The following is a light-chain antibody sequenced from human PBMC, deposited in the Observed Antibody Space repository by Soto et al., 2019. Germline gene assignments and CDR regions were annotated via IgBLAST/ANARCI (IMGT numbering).Light chain of an antibody. J-gene: IGLJ2*01. V-gene: IGLV2-11*01. CDR2: DVS. Sequence: QSALTQPRSVSGSPGQSVTISCTGTSSDVGGYNYVSWYQQHPGKAPKLMIYDVSKRPSGVPDRFSGSNSGNTASLTISGLQAEDEADYYCCSYAGSYSQVVFGGGTKLTVL. CDR1: SSDVGGYNY. CDR3: CSYAGSYSQVV.